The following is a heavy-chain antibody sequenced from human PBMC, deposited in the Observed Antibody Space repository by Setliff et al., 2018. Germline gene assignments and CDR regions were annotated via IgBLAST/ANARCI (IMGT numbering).Heavy chain of an antibody. CDR3: ARGLNSVSWTFAY. V-gene: IGHV4-4*08. CDR2: IYSTGST. Sequence: SETLSLTCSVSGGSISSYYWSWIRQPPGKGLEWIGYIYSTGSTNYNPSLKSRVAISIDTSKNQFSLKVNSVTAADTAIYYCARGLNSVSWTFAYWGQGSLVTVSS. J-gene: IGHJ4*02. CDR1: GGSISSYY. D-gene: IGHD2-15*01.